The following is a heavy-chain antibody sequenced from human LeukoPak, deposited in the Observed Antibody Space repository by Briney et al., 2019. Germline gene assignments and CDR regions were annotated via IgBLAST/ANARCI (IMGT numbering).Heavy chain of an antibody. V-gene: IGHV3-49*04. D-gene: IGHD2-2*01. CDR3: TRDLGYCSDTSCFMMDS. J-gene: IGHJ4*02. CDR2: IRSKASGGTT. Sequence: QPGRSLRLSCKTSGFTFGDYAVSWVRQAPGKGREWLGFIRSKASGGTTVYAAPVKGRFTISRDDSESLAYLQMSSLKTEDTAIYYCTRDLGYCSDTSCFMMDSWGQGTLVTVSS. CDR1: GFTFGDYA.